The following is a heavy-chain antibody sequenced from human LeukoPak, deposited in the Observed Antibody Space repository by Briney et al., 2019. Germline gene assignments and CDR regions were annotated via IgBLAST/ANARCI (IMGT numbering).Heavy chain of an antibody. V-gene: IGHV3-21*01. J-gene: IGHJ4*02. D-gene: IGHD4-23*01. Sequence: GGSLRLSCAASGFTFSSYSMNWVRQAPGKGLEWVSSISSSSSYIYYADSVKGRFTISRDNAKNSLYLQMNSLRAEDTAVYYCARDAGWEGGNPSSYYFDCWGQGTLVTVSS. CDR2: ISSSSSYI. CDR1: GFTFSSYS. CDR3: ARDAGWEGGNPSSYYFDC.